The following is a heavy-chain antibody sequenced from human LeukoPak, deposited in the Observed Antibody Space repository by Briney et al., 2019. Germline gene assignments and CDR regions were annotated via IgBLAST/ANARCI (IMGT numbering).Heavy chain of an antibody. CDR1: GYSISSGYL. CDR3: ARQGGVTSTYQHFDY. Sequence: PSETLSLTCTVSGYSISSGYLWGWIRQPPGKGLEWIGSIDGSGSSYYNPSLKSRVTISVDTSKNQFSLKLSSVTAADTAVFYCARQGGVTSTYQHFDYWGRGTLVTVSS. CDR2: IDGSGSS. D-gene: IGHD2-2*01. V-gene: IGHV4-38-2*02. J-gene: IGHJ4*02.